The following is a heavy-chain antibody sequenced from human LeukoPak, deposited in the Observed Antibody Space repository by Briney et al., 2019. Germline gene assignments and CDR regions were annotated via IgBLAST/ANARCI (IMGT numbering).Heavy chain of an antibody. CDR3: ARVRLWFGDHLDDY. CDR2: IFHSGNT. D-gene: IGHD3-10*01. Sequence: PSETLSLTCTVAGGSISSSTYYWGWVRQPPGMGLEWIGSIFHSGNTYYNPSLKSRVIISVDTSKNQFSLKLTSVTAADTAVYYCARVRLWFGDHLDDYWGQGTLVTVSS. V-gene: IGHV4-39*07. J-gene: IGHJ4*02. CDR1: GGSISSSTYY.